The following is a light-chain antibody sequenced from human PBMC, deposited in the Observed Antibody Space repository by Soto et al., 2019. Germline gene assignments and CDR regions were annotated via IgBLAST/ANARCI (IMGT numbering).Light chain of an antibody. J-gene: IGKJ1*01. Sequence: EIVLTQSPGTLSLSPGERATLSCRASQSVSNNYLAWYQQKPGQAPRLLIYGASSRATGIPDRFSGSGSGTEFTLTISRLEPEDFAVFYCQQYGSSPRTLGQGTRVESK. V-gene: IGKV3-20*01. CDR2: GAS. CDR1: QSVSNNY. CDR3: QQYGSSPRT.